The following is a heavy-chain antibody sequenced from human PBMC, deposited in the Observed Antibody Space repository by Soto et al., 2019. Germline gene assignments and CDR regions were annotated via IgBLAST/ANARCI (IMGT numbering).Heavy chain of an antibody. V-gene: IGHV3-30*03. CDR3: ARGFGSGSLYGMDV. Sequence: QVQLVESGGGVVQPGRSLRLSCAASGFTFSSYDMHWVRQAPGKGLEWVVVISYDGSNKYYADSVKGRFTISRDNSKNTRYLQMNSLRTEDTTVYYCARGFGSGSLYGMDVWGQGTTVTVSS. D-gene: IGHD3-10*01. CDR1: GFTFSSYD. CDR2: ISYDGSNK. J-gene: IGHJ6*02.